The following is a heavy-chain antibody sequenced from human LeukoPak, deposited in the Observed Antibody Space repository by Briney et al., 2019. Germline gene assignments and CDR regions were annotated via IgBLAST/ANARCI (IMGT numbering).Heavy chain of an antibody. CDR1: GFTVSSYW. CDR2: LSSDGRST. J-gene: IGHJ4*02. CDR3: ARSYNYRFDY. V-gene: IGHV3-74*01. D-gene: IGHD3-22*01. Sequence: GGSLRLSCEVSGFTVSSYWMHWVRQGPGKGLEWVTRLSSDGRSTNYADFVKGRATISRDNAKNTLFLEMSGLRADDTAVYYCARSYNYRFDYWGQGTLVVVSS.